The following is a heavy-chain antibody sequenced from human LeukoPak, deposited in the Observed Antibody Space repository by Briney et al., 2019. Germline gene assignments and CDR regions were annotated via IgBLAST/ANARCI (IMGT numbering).Heavy chain of an antibody. CDR3: AREELGFDY. J-gene: IGHJ4*02. CDR2: IGGSSGKV. V-gene: IGHV3-23*01. Sequence: PGGSLRLSCIASGFTFSGYAMTWVRQAPGKGLEWVSGIGGSSGKVFYADSVKGRFTISRDNSKNTLYLQMNSLRAEDTAVYYCAREELGFDYWGQGTLVTVSS. CDR1: GFTFSGYA. D-gene: IGHD7-27*01.